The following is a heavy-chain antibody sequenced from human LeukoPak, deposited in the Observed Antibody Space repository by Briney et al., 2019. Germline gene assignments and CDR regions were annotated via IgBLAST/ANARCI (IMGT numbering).Heavy chain of an antibody. CDR2: ISSSSSTI. CDR1: GFTFSSYA. V-gene: IGHV3-48*01. D-gene: IGHD3-16*01. J-gene: IGHJ4*02. CDR3: AREPAWGRFDY. Sequence: PGGSLRLSCAASGFTFSSYAMHWVRQAPGKGLEWVSYISSSSSTIYYADSVKGRFTISRDNAKNSLYLQMNSLRAEDTAVYYCAREPAWGRFDYWGQGTLVTVSS.